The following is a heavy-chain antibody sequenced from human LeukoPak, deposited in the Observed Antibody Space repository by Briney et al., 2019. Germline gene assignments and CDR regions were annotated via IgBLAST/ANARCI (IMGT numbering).Heavy chain of an antibody. Sequence: GGSLRLSCAASGFTVSSNYMSWVRQAPGKGLEWVSVIYSGGSTYYADSVKGRFTTSRDNSKNTLYLQMNSLRAEDTAVYYCARGYRGVLPYAYYFDYWGQGTLVTVSS. CDR2: IYSGGST. CDR1: GFTVSSNY. V-gene: IGHV3-66*02. CDR3: ARGYRGVLPYAYYFDY. J-gene: IGHJ4*02. D-gene: IGHD2-8*01.